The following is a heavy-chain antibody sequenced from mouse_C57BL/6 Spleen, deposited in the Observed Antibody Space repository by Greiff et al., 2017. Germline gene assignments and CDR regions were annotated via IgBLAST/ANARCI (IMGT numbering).Heavy chain of an antibody. V-gene: IGHV1-64*01. Sequence: QVQLQQPGAELVKPGASVKLSCKASGYTFTSYWMHWVKQRPGQGLEWIGMIHPNSGSTNYNEKFKSKATLTVDKSSSTAYMQLSSLTSEDSAVYYCARVGWDDYFDYWGQGTTLTVSS. CDR3: ARVGWDDYFDY. CDR2: IHPNSGST. D-gene: IGHD4-1*01. J-gene: IGHJ2*01. CDR1: GYTFTSYW.